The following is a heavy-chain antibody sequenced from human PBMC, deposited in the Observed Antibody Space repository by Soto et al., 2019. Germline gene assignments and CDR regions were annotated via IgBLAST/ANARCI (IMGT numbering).Heavy chain of an antibody. D-gene: IGHD3-22*01. J-gene: IGHJ5*02. CDR2: ISYDGSIK. CDR1: GFTFGSYA. V-gene: IGHV3-30-3*01. CDR3: ARDTSYYYDNSGLNWFDP. Sequence: QVQLVGSGGGVVQPGRSLRLSCAASGFTFGSYAMHWVRQAPGKSLEWVAVISYDGSIKYYADSVKGRFTISRDNSKSTLYLQMNSLRAEDTAVYYCARDTSYYYDNSGLNWFDPWGQGTLVTVSS.